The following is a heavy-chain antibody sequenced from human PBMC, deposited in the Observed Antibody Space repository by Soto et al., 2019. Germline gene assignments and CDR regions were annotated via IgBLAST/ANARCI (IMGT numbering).Heavy chain of an antibody. CDR3: AKGSCTNGVCYFDY. CDR2: ISGSGGST. V-gene: IGHV3-23*01. CDR1: GFTFNNYA. D-gene: IGHD2-8*01. Sequence: GGSLRLSCAASGFTFNNYAMSWVRQAPGTGLEWVSTISGSGGSTNYADSVKGQFTISRDNSKNTLYLQMNSLRAEDTAVYYCAKGSCTNGVCYFDYWGQGTLVTVSS. J-gene: IGHJ4*02.